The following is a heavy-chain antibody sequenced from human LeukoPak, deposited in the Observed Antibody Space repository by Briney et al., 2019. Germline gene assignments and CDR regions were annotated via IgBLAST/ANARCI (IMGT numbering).Heavy chain of an antibody. CDR2: ISGSGGST. D-gene: IGHD1-26*01. V-gene: IGHV3-23*01. CDR3: AKDQSSGSYSHWFDP. CDR1: GFTFSSYA. Sequence: GGSLRLSCAASGFTFSSYAMSWVRQAPGKGLEWVSAISGSGGSTYYADSVKGRFTISRDNSKNTLYLQMNSLRAEDTAVYYCAKDQSSGSYSHWFDPWGQGTLVTVSS. J-gene: IGHJ5*02.